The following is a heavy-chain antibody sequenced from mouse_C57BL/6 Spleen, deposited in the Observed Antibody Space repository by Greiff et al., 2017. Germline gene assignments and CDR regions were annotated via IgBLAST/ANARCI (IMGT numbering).Heavy chain of an antibody. CDR1: GYTFTSYW. CDR2: IDPSDSYT. Sequence: QVQLQQPGAELVMPGASVKLSCKASGYTFTSYWMHWVKPRPGQGLEWIGEIDPSDSYTNYNQKFKGKSTLTVDKSSSTAYMQLSSLTSEDSAVYYCARSEGRKFLFAYWGQGTLVTVSA. D-gene: IGHD3-3*01. V-gene: IGHV1-69*01. J-gene: IGHJ3*01. CDR3: ARSEGRKFLFAY.